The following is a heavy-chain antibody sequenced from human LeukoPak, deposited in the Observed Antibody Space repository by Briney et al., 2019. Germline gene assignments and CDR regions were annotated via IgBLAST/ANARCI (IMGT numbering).Heavy chain of an antibody. V-gene: IGHV4-59*01. CDR1: GGSISSYY. J-gene: IGHJ4*02. Sequence: PSETLSLTCTVSGGSISSYYWSWIRQPPGKGLEWIGYIYYSGSTNYNPSLKSRVTISVDTPKNQFSLKLSSVTAADTALYYCARHDYGGNRHFDYWGQGTLVTVSS. D-gene: IGHD4-23*01. CDR3: ARHDYGGNRHFDY. CDR2: IYYSGST.